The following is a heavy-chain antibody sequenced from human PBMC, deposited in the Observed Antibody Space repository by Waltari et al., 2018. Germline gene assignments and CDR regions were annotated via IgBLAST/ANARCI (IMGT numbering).Heavy chain of an antibody. V-gene: IGHV2-5*01. D-gene: IGHD6-19*01. J-gene: IGHJ5*02. CDR1: GFSLSTSGVG. CDR3: AHIYLSSGWYGNNWFDP. CDR2: IYWNDDK. Sequence: QITLKESGPTLVKPTQTLTLTCTFSGFSLSTSGVGVGWIRQPPGKALEWLALIYWNDDKRYSPSLKSRLTITRDTSKNQVVLTMTNMDPVDTATYYCAHIYLSSGWYGNNWFDPWGQGTLVTVSS.